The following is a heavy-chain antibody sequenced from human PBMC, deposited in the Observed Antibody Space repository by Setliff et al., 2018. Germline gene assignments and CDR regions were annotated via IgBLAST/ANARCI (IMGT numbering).Heavy chain of an antibody. J-gene: IGHJ6*02. V-gene: IGHV2-26*03. CDR2: IFSMDQK. Sequence: SGPTLVNPTEPLTLTCTISGFSLSDGRVGVTWIRQPPGKALEWLATIFSMDQKSYSTSLESRLPISKDTSATQVVLMMTNMNPADTGTYYCARIGTSSVLYGMDVWGQGTTVTVSS. CDR3: ARIGTSSVLYGMDV. D-gene: IGHD3-22*01. CDR1: GFSLSDGRVG.